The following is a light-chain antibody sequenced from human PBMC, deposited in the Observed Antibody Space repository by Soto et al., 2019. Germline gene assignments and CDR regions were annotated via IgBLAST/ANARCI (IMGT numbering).Light chain of an antibody. Sequence: AIQITQSPSSRSSSVVYIVTITCRASQGIRNDLGWYQQKPGKAPKFLIYGASSLQSGVPSRFSGSGSGTDFTLTINSLQPEDFATYYCLQDYNYPYTFGQGTKVDIK. V-gene: IGKV1-6*01. CDR3: LQDYNYPYT. J-gene: IGKJ2*01. CDR2: GAS. CDR1: QGIRND.